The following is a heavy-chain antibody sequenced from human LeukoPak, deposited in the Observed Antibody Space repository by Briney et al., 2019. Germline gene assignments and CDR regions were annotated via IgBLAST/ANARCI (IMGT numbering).Heavy chain of an antibody. CDR3: ARSDSYGLVDY. CDR2: IYYSGST. J-gene: IGHJ4*02. Sequence: SETLSLTCTVSGGSISSSSYYWGWIRQPPGKGLEWIGYIYYSGSTYCNPSLKSRVTMSVDTSKNQFSLRLNSVTAADTAVYYCARSDSYGLVDYWGQGTLVTVSS. D-gene: IGHD5-18*01. V-gene: IGHV4-31*03. CDR1: GGSISSSSYY.